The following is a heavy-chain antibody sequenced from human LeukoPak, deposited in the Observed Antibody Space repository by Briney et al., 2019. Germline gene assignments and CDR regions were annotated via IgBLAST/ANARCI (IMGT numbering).Heavy chain of an antibody. Sequence: GGSLRLSCAASGFTFDDYAMNWVRQAPGKGLEWVSGINWNGGSTYYRDSVKGRFTISRDNAKNSLYLQMNSLRAEDTALYYCARVKGSGYRNSIDYWGQGTLVSVSS. J-gene: IGHJ4*02. CDR1: GFTFDDYA. CDR3: ARVKGSGYRNSIDY. D-gene: IGHD3-3*01. V-gene: IGHV3-20*04. CDR2: INWNGGST.